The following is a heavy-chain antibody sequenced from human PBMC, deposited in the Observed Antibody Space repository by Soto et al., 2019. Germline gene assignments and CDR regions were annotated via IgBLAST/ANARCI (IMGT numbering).Heavy chain of an antibody. J-gene: IGHJ4*02. D-gene: IGHD3-10*01. CDR3: ATSMGRGGNDY. Sequence: EVQLVESGGGLVQPGGSLRLSCAASGFTFSDYWMSWVRQAPGKGLECVANIKRDGSEKYYVDPVKGRFTISRDNAKNSLYLQMNSLRAEDTAVYYRATSMGRGGNDYWGQGTLVTVSS. V-gene: IGHV3-7*05. CDR1: GFTFSDYW. CDR2: IKRDGSEK.